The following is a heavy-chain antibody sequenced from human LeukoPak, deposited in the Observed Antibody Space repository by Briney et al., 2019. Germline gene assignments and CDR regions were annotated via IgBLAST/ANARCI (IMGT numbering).Heavy chain of an antibody. D-gene: IGHD6-13*01. CDR2: IHDSGST. J-gene: IGHJ5*02. CDR3: ARVVAAAGNNWFDP. V-gene: IGHV4-30-4*07. Sequence: SETLSLTCAVSGDSISSGGYSWSWIRQTPGKGLEWIAYIHDSGSTYNNPSLKSRPSISIDTSKNQFSLKLNSVTAADTAVYYCARVVAAAGNNWFDPWGQGTLVTVSS. CDR1: GDSISSGGYS.